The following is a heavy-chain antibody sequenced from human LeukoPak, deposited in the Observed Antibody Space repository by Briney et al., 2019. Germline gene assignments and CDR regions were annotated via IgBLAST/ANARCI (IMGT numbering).Heavy chain of an antibody. CDR1: GYFFPNAW. J-gene: IGHJ4*02. CDR2: IYSGGST. CDR3: AVGYSSSWSHFDY. D-gene: IGHD6-13*01. V-gene: IGHV3-66*01. Sequence: GGSLRLSCTISGYFFPNAWLNWVRRAPGRGLEWVSVIYSGGSTYYADSVKGRFTISRDNSKNTLYLQMTSLRAEDSAVYYCAVGYSSSWSHFDYWGQGTLVTVSS.